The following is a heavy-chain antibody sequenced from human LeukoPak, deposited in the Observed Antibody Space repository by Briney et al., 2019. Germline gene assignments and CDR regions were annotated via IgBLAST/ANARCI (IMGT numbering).Heavy chain of an antibody. V-gene: IGHV1-2*02. J-gene: IGHJ4*02. CDR1: GYTFTGYY. CDR2: INPNSGGT. Sequence: ASVKVSCKASGYTFTGYYMHWVRQAPGQGLEWMGWINPNSGGTNYAQRFQGRVTMTRDTSISTAYMELSRLRSDDTAVYYCARDGGAFIAARSFDYWGQGTLVTVSS. D-gene: IGHD6-6*01. CDR3: ARDGGAFIAARSFDY.